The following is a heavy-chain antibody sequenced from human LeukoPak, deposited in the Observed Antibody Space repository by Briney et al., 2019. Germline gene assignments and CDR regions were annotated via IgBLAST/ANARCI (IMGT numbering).Heavy chain of an antibody. D-gene: IGHD6-13*01. V-gene: IGHV3-48*04. J-gene: IGHJ4*02. Sequence: GSLQLSCAASGFTFSSYSMNWVRPAPGKGLEWVSYISSSSSTIYYAVSVKGRFTISRDNAKNSLYLQMNSLRAEDTAVYYCARDPRIAAAGTNYFDYWGQGTRVTVSS. CDR1: GFTFSSYS. CDR3: ARDPRIAAAGTNYFDY. CDR2: ISSSSSTI.